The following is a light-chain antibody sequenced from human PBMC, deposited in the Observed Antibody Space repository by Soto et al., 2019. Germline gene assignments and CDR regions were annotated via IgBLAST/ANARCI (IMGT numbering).Light chain of an antibody. CDR3: QVCDSSTDHYV. J-gene: IGLJ1*01. V-gene: IGLV3-21*02. CDR1: NIGSRG. Sequence: YELTQAPSVSVAPGQTARITCGGDNIGSRGVNWYQQKPGQAPALVVYDDTDRPSGIPERFSGSESGKTATLTISRVEAGDEADYYCQVCDSSTDHYVFGTGTKVTVL. CDR2: DDT.